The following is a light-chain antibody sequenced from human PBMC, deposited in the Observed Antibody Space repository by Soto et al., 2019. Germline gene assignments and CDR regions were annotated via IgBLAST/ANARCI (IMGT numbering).Light chain of an antibody. J-gene: IGLJ1*01. V-gene: IGLV2-14*01. Sequence: ARAEPGSRSGPPGQSITITCTGTSSDVGNYIFVSWYRQHPGKAPKLMIYDINNRPSGVSNRFSDSKSGNTASLTISGLQAEDEADYYCVSYTSSASYVFGTGTKVT. CDR3: VSYTSSASYV. CDR1: SSDVGNYIF. CDR2: DIN.